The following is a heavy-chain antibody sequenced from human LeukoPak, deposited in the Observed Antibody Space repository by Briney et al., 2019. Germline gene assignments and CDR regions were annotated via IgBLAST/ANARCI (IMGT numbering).Heavy chain of an antibody. J-gene: IGHJ1*01. CDR1: GYTFTSYG. D-gene: IGHD1-26*01. CDR3: ARDDSGSYYGLYFQH. V-gene: IGHV1-18*01. CDR2: ISAYNGNT. Sequence: ASVKVSCKASGYTFTSYGISWVRQAPGQGLEWMGWISAYNGNTNYAQKLQGRVTMTTDTSTSTAYMELRSLRSDDTAVYYCARDDSGSYYGLYFQHWGQGTLVTVSS.